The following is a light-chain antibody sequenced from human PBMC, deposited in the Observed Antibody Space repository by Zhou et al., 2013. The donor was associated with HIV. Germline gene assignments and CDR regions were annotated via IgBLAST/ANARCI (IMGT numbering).Light chain of an antibody. CDR2: GAS. J-gene: IGKJ2*01. CDR3: QQRSDWPPYT. CDR1: QRVYTS. Sequence: EIVLTQSPATLSLSPGESATLSCRASQRVYTSLAWYQQKPGQAPRLLIYGASNRATGIPGRFSGSGSETEFTLTISSLEPEDSAVYYCQQRSDWPPYTFGRGTKLEIK. V-gene: IGKV3-11*01.